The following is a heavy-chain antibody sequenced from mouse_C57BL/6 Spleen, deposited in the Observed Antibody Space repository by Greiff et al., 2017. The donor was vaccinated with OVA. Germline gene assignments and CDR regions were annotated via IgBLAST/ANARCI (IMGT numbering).Heavy chain of an antibody. CDR3: EGKRDYDYDKGDYFDY. D-gene: IGHD2-4*01. CDR2: INPSNGGT. CDR1: GYTFTSYW. J-gene: IGHJ2*01. Sequence: QVQLQPGTELVKPGASVKLSCKASGYTFTSYWMHWVKQRPGQGLEWIGYINPSNGGTNYNEKFKSKATLTVDKSSSTAYTQLSSLTSEDSAVYYCEGKRDYDYDKGDYFDYWGQGTTLTVSS. V-gene: IGHV1-53*01.